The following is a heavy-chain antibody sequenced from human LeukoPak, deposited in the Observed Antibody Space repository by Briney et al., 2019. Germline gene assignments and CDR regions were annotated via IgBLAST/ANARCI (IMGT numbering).Heavy chain of an antibody. CDR3: ARDWDQLVPSKGGPPRYFYFMDV. CDR2: IDPNRGGT. V-gene: IGHV1-2*07. CDR1: GYTFTAFN. J-gene: IGHJ6*03. D-gene: IGHD2-15*01. Sequence: GASVKVSCKTSGYTFTAFNMHWVRQAPGQGPEWMGWIDPNRGGTNYAHRFQDRVTITRDTSISTVYMELNNLRSDDTAVYYCARDWDQLVPSKGGPPRYFYFMDVWGKGTSVIVSS.